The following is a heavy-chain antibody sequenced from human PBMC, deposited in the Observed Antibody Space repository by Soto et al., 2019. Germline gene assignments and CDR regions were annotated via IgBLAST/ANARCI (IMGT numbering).Heavy chain of an antibody. J-gene: IGHJ4*02. Sequence: QVQLQQWGAGLLKPSETLSLTCAVYGGSFSGYYWTWIRQPPGTGLEWIGEINHSGSTNYNPSLNRRVTISVDTSKNQFSLKLTSVTAAATAVYYCARDKITALFDYWGQGTLVTVSS. CDR1: GGSFSGYY. CDR3: ARDKITALFDY. CDR2: INHSGST. V-gene: IGHV4-34*01. D-gene: IGHD3-10*01.